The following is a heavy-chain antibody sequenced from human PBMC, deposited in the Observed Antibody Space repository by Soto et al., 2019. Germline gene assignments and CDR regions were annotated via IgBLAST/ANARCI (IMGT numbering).Heavy chain of an antibody. D-gene: IGHD6-13*01. CDR2: ISVSGNII. V-gene: IGHV3-48*03. CDR3: VRDTMRASAAASLDY. Sequence: GSRRLSCAASGFTFSTYEFNWVRQAPGRGLEWISYISVSGNIIKYADPVKGRFTISRDNAENSLHLHMSSLRVDDTAVYFCVRDTMRASAAASLDYWGQGTQVTVSS. CDR1: GFTFSTYE. J-gene: IGHJ4*02.